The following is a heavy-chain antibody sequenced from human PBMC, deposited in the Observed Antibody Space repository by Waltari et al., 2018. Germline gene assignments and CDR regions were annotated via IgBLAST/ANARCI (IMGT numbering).Heavy chain of an antibody. CDR1: GGSLHDYS. CDR2: SNHSGDT. Sequence: QVQIHQWCAGLLRPSETLSLTCAVSGGSLHDYSWSWIRQPPGKGLEWIGQSNHSGDTDYNPSLMSRVSMSVDTSKKQVSLKLTSVTAADTAMYYCGNLARWGQGTRVTVSS. V-gene: IGHV4-34*01. J-gene: IGHJ3*01. D-gene: IGHD1-1*01. CDR3: GNLAR.